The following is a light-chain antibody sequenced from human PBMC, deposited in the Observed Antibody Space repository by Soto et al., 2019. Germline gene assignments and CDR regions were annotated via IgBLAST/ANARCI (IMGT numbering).Light chain of an antibody. CDR2: DVQ. V-gene: IGLV2-11*01. Sequence: QSALTQPRSVSGSPGQSVTISCTGTSSDVGGYNYVSWYQQHPGRAPRVMIYDVQTRPSGVPDRFSGSKSGNTASLTISELQAEDEADYYCCSYAGDDTFVFGTGTKLTVL. J-gene: IGLJ1*01. CDR1: SSDVGGYNY. CDR3: CSYAGDDTFV.